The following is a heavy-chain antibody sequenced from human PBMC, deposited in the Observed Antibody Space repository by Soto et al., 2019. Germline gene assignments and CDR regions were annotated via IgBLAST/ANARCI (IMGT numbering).Heavy chain of an antibody. V-gene: IGHV3-30*03. Sequence: QVQLVESGGGVVQPGRSLRLSCVGSGFIFRNNGMHWVRQTPGKGLEWVAFMSYDGSDTFYADSVKGRFTISRDNSKNNLFLHMSNLRAEDTAMYYCTIVRVADSALDHWGQGTLVTVSS. CDR1: GFIFRNNG. D-gene: IGHD3-10*02. CDR2: MSYDGSDT. CDR3: TIVRVADSALDH. J-gene: IGHJ4*02.